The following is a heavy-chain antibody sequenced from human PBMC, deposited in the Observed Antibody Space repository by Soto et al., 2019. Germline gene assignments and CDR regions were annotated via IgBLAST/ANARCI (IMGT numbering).Heavy chain of an antibody. J-gene: IGHJ5*01. Sequence: HPGGSLRLSCAASGFTLSSCVMTWVRQAPGKGLEWVSGIDTGGGGTYYADSVKGRFTISRDNSKNTLYLQMNSLRAEDTALYYCAKAPGAARPHEFDSWGQGTLVTVSS. V-gene: IGHV3-23*01. CDR2: IDTGGGGT. D-gene: IGHD6-6*01. CDR3: AKAPGAARPHEFDS. CDR1: GFTLSSCV.